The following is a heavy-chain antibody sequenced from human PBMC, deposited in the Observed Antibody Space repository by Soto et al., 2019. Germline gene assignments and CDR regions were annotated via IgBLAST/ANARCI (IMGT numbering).Heavy chain of an antibody. CDR3: ARRIVAANDNWFDP. V-gene: IGHV1-8*02. Sequence: ASVKVSCKASGGTFSSYAISWVRQATGQGLEWMGWMNPNSGNTGYAQKFQGRVTMTRNTSISTAYMELSSLRSEDTAVYYCARRIVAANDNWFDPWGQGTLVTVSS. J-gene: IGHJ5*02. CDR1: GGTFSSYA. D-gene: IGHD2-15*01. CDR2: MNPNSGNT.